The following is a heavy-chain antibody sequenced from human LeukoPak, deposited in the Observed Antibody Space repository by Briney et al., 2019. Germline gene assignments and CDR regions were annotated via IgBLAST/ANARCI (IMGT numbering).Heavy chain of an antibody. J-gene: IGHJ4*02. V-gene: IGHV4-34*01. CDR1: GGSFSGYY. CDR3: ARHGQRTRLSGYLAY. Sequence: PSETLSLTCAVYGGSFSGYYWSWIRQPPGKGLERIGEINHSGSTNYNPSLKSRVTISVDTSKNQFSLKLSSVTAADTAVYYCARHGQRTRLSGYLAYWGQGTLVTVSS. CDR2: INHSGST. D-gene: IGHD3-22*01.